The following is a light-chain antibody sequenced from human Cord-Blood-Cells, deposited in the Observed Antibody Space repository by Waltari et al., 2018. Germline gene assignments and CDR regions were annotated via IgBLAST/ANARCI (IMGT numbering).Light chain of an antibody. J-gene: IGKJ5*01. Sequence: DIQMTQSPSSLSASVGDSVTITCRASQSISSYLNRYQQKPGKAPKRLIYAASSLQSGVPSRFSGSGSGTDFTLTISSLQPEDFATYYCQQSYSTPPITFGQGTRLEIK. CDR2: AAS. CDR1: QSISSY. CDR3: QQSYSTPPIT. V-gene: IGKV1-39*01.